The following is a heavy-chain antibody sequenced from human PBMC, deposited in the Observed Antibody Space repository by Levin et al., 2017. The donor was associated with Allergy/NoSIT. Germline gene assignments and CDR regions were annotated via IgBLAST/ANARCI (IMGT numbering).Heavy chain of an antibody. V-gene: IGHV3-30*18. CDR3: AKEPTGDYAGY. Sequence: GESLKISCAASGFTFSSYGMHWVRQAPGKGLEWVAVISYDGSNKYYADSVKGRFTISRDNSKNTLYLQMNSLRAEDTAVYYCAKEPTGDYAGYWGQGTLVTVSS. J-gene: IGHJ4*02. D-gene: IGHD4-17*01. CDR1: GFTFSSYG. CDR2: ISYDGSNK.